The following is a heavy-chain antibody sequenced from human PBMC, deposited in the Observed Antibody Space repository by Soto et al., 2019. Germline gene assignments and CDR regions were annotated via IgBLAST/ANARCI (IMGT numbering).Heavy chain of an antibody. J-gene: IGHJ6*02. V-gene: IGHV1-2*04. Sequence: ASVNVSCKASGYTFTGYYMHWVRQAPGQGLEWMGWINPNSGGTNYAQKFQGWVTMTRDTSISTAYMELSRLRSDDTAVYYCARTPYSLAARSPDYYYGMDVWGQGTTVTVSS. CDR1: GYTFTGYY. CDR3: ARTPYSLAARSPDYYYGMDV. CDR2: INPNSGGT. D-gene: IGHD6-6*01.